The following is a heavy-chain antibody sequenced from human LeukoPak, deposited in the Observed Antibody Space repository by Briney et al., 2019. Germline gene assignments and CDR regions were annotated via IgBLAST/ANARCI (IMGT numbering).Heavy chain of an antibody. CDR3: ARDRTIRSLIAAAGTGFDY. CDR2: IYYSGST. Sequence: SGTLSLTCAVSGGSISSSNWWSWVRQPPGKGLEWIGSIYYSGSTYYNPSLKSRVTISVDTSKNQFSLKLSSVTAADTAVYYCARDRTIRSLIAAAGTGFDYWGQGTLVTVSS. CDR1: GGSISSSNW. D-gene: IGHD6-13*01. J-gene: IGHJ4*02. V-gene: IGHV4-4*02.